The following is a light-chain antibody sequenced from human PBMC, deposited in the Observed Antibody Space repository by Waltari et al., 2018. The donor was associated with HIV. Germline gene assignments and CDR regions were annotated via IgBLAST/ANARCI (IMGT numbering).Light chain of an antibody. Sequence: SYELTQPPSVSVSPGQTATITCSGDAFPKQFASWYQQKAGQAPLMVIYKDNKRPSGIPDRFSGSMSGATVMLIISGVLPEDEAVYYCESADDSGDHWVFGGGTKLSVL. CDR3: ESADDSGDHWV. CDR1: AFPKQF. J-gene: IGLJ3*02. V-gene: IGLV3-25*03. CDR2: KDN.